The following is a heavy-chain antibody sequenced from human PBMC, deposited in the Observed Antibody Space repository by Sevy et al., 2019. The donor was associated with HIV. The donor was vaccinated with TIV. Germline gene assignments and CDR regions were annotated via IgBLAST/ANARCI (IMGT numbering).Heavy chain of an antibody. Sequence: GGSLRLSCAASGFTFGTYAMSWVRRAPGKGLEWVSTRSGSGGRTDYADSVKGRFTISRDNSKNTLYLQMNSLRAEDTAVYYCAKAAYASKVVVTNGFDYWGQGTLVTVSS. CDR2: RSGSGGRT. V-gene: IGHV3-23*01. CDR3: AKAAYASKVVVTNGFDY. D-gene: IGHD3-22*01. CDR1: GFTFGTYA. J-gene: IGHJ4*02.